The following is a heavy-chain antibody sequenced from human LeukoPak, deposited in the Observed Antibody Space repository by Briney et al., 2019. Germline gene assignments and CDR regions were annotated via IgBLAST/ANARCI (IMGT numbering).Heavy chain of an antibody. V-gene: IGHV5-10-1*01. CDR1: GYRFNSYW. CDR2: IDPSDSYT. D-gene: IGHD3-22*01. CDR3: ARPLSSGYYGGGFDI. Sequence: EESLQISCKGSGYRFNSYWINWVRQMPGRGLEWMGTIDPSDSYTKYNPSFQGHVTISADKSISTAYLQWSSLKASDTAMYYCARPLSSGYYGGGFDIWGPGTMVTVSS. J-gene: IGHJ3*02.